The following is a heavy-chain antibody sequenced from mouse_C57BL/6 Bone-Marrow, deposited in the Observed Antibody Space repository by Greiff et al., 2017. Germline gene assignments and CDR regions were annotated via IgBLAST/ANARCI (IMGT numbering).Heavy chain of an antibody. V-gene: IGHV1-55*01. CDR2: IYPGSGST. CDR3: AREVMVTTHYFDY. Sequence: VQLQQPGAELVKPGASVKMSCKASGYTFTSYWITWVKQRPGQGLEWIGDIYPGSGSTNYNEKFKSKATLTVDTSSSTAYMQLSSLTSEDSADYYCAREVMVTTHYFDYWGQGTTLTVSS. J-gene: IGHJ2*01. D-gene: IGHD2-2*01. CDR1: GYTFTSYW.